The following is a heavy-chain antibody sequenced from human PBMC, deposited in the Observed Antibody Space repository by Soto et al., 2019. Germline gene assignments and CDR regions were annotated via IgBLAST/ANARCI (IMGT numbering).Heavy chain of an antibody. V-gene: IGHV1-69*08. CDR1: GGTFSSYT. D-gene: IGHD2-15*01. J-gene: IGHJ3*02. CDR2: IIPILGIV. CDR3: ARDRGGRAFDI. Sequence: QVQLVQSGAEVKKPGSSVKVSCKASGGTFSSYTISWVRQAPGQGLEWMGRIIPILGIVNYAQKFQGRVTITADKSTSTAYMELSSLRSEDTAVYYCARDRGGRAFDIWGQGTMVTVSS.